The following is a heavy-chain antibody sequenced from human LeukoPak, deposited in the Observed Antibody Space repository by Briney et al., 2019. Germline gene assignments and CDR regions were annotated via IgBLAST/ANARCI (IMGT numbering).Heavy chain of an antibody. CDR2: IRYDGSNK. CDR1: GVTFSSYG. V-gene: IGHV3-30*02. Sequence: GGSLRLSCAASGVTFSSYGMHWVRQAPGKGLEWVAFIRYDGSNKYYADSVKGRFTISRDNSKNTLYLQMNSLRAEDTAVYYCAKDSRYYYDSSGQPAHFDYWGQGTLVTVSS. J-gene: IGHJ4*02. D-gene: IGHD3-22*01. CDR3: AKDSRYYYDSSGQPAHFDY.